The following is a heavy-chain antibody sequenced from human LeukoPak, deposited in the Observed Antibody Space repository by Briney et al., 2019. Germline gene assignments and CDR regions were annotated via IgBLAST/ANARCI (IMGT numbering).Heavy chain of an antibody. J-gene: IGHJ5*02. Sequence: GGSLRLSCAASGFTFSTFNMNWVRQAPGKGLEWVSSISSTSSFIYYADSVKGRFTTSRDNAKNTLYPQMNSLRAEDTAVYYCARDSSSVSGFDPWGQGTLVTVSS. CDR2: ISSTSSFI. D-gene: IGHD6-6*01. CDR3: ARDSSSVSGFDP. V-gene: IGHV3-21*01. CDR1: GFTFSTFN.